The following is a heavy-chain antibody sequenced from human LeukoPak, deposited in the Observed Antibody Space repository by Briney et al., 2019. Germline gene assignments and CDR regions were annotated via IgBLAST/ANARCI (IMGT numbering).Heavy chain of an antibody. J-gene: IGHJ4*02. D-gene: IGHD6-19*01. V-gene: IGHV3-30*18. Sequence: GGSLRLSCAASGFTFSSYGMHWVRQAPGKGPEWVAVISYDGSNKYHADSVKGRFTISRDNSKNTLYLQMNSLRAEDTAVYYCAKELLAGTVDYWGQGTLVTVSS. CDR3: AKELLAGTVDY. CDR1: GFTFSSYG. CDR2: ISYDGSNK.